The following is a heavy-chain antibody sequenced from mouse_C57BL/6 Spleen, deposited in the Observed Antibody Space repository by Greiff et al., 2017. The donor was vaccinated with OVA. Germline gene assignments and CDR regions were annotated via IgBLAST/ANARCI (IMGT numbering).Heavy chain of an antibody. CDR1: GFSLTSYG. Sequence: VQLQQSGPGLVQPSQSLSITCTVSGFSLTSYGVHWVRQSPGKGLEWLGVIWRGGSTDYNAAFISRLSTSKDNSKSQVFFKMNSLQADDTARYYCARNDYEAMDYWGQGTSVTVSS. J-gene: IGHJ4*01. CDR3: ARNDYEAMDY. V-gene: IGHV2-2*01. CDR2: IWRGGST.